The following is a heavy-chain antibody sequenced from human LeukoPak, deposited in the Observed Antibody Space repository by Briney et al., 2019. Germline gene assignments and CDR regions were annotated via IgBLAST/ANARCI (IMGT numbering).Heavy chain of an antibody. J-gene: IGHJ6*02. Sequence: SVKVSCKASGGTFSSYAISWVRQAPGQGLEWMGRIIPILGIANYAQKFQGRVTITADKSTSTAYMELSSLRSEDTAVYYCARDHVPGYDIESYYYYGMDVWGQGTTVTVSS. V-gene: IGHV1-69*04. CDR2: IIPILGIA. CDR3: ARDHVPGYDIESYYYYGMDV. CDR1: GGTFSSYA. D-gene: IGHD3-9*01.